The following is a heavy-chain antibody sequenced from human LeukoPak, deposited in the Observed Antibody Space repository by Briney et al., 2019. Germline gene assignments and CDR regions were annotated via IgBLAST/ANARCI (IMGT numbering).Heavy chain of an antibody. CDR1: GYTFTRYG. CDR2: FDPEDGET. J-gene: IGHJ4*02. V-gene: IGHV1-24*01. D-gene: IGHD6-19*01. Sequence: GASVKVSCTASGYTFTRYGISWVRQAPGKGLEWMGGFDPEDGETIYAQKFQGRVTMTEDTSTDTAYMELSSLRSEDTAVYYCARTSSGWNGYWGQGTLVTVSS. CDR3: ARTSSGWNGY.